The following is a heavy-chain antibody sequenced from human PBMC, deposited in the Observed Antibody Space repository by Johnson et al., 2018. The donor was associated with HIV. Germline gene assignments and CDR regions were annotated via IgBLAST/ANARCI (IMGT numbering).Heavy chain of an antibody. Sequence: VQLVESGGGVVQPGGSLRLSCAASGFTFSSYAMHWVRQAPGKGLEYVSAISSNGGSTYYANSVKGRFTISRDNSKNTLYLQMGSLRAEDTAWYYCARDKGIAAAATDDAFDSWGQGTMVTVS. CDR2: ISSNGGST. CDR1: GFTFSSYA. D-gene: IGHD6-13*01. J-gene: IGHJ3*02. V-gene: IGHV3-64*01. CDR3: ARDKGIAAAATDDAFDS.